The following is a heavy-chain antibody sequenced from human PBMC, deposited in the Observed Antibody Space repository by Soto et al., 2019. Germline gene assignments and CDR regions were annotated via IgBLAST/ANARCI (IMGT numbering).Heavy chain of an antibody. D-gene: IGHD6-19*01. CDR3: ARDLLLNTLVIAVAGTFDY. CDR2: ISSSSSTI. CDR1: GFTFSSYS. V-gene: IGHV3-48*01. J-gene: IGHJ4*02. Sequence: GGSLRLSCAASGFTFSSYSMNWVRQAPGKGLEWVSYISSSSSTIYYADSVKGRFTISRDNAKNSLYLQMNSLRAEDTAVYYCARDLLLNTLVIAVAGTFDYWGQGTLVTVSS.